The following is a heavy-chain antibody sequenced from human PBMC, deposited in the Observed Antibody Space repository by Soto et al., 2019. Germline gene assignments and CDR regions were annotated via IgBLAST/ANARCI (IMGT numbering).Heavy chain of an antibody. Sequence: GASVKVSCKASGYTFTSYGISWVRQTPGQGLEWMGWISAYNGNTNYAQKLQGRVTMTTDTSTSTAYMELRSLRSDDTAVYYCASLTRYCSGGSCYPTPRYWGQGTLVTVSS. CDR2: ISAYNGNT. CDR1: GYTFTSYG. CDR3: ASLTRYCSGGSCYPTPRY. J-gene: IGHJ4*02. D-gene: IGHD2-15*01. V-gene: IGHV1-18*01.